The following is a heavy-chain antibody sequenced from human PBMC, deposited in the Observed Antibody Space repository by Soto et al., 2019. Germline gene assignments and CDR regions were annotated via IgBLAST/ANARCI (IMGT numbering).Heavy chain of an antibody. Sequence: PSETLSLTCAVSGYSISSGYYWGWIRQPPGKGLEWIGSIYHSGSTYYNPSLKSRVTISVDTSKNQFSLKPSSVTAADTAVYYCARDSGPGYGDYVTYWGQGTLVTVSS. CDR1: GYSISSGYY. D-gene: IGHD4-17*01. CDR2: IYHSGST. V-gene: IGHV4-38-2*02. CDR3: ARDSGPGYGDYVTY. J-gene: IGHJ4*02.